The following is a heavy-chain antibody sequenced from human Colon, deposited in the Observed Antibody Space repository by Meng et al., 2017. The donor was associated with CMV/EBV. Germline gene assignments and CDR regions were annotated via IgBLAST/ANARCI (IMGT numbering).Heavy chain of an antibody. D-gene: IGHD1-14*01. CDR3: ALRGSEAGTFHY. V-gene: IGHV4-59*01. J-gene: IGHJ1*01. CDR1: GGSISGYC. Sequence: QVQLQESGPGLVKPSXXXXLTCTVSGGSISGYCWSWVRQPPGKGLEWIGYMYYSDTNYNRSLESRVIISGDTSKNQFSLKLNSVTAADTAVYYCALRGSEAGTFHYWGQGTLVTVSS. CDR2: MYYSDT.